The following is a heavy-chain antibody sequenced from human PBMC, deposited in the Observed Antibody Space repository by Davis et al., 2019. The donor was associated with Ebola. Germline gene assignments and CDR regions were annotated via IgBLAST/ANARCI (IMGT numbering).Heavy chain of an antibody. CDR1: GYTFTNYG. J-gene: IGHJ4*02. V-gene: IGHV1-3*01. CDR3: ARVGRADSGYDYFDY. Sequence: ASVKVSCKASGYTFTNYGITWVRQAPGQGLEWMGWINAGNGNTKYSQKFQGRVTITRDTSASTAYMELSSLRSEDTAVYYCARVGRADSGYDYFDYWGQGTLVTVSS. D-gene: IGHD5-12*01. CDR2: INAGNGNT.